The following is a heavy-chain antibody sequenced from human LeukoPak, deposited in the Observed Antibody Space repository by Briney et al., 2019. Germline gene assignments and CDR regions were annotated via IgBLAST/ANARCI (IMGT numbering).Heavy chain of an antibody. V-gene: IGHV4-59*01. D-gene: IGHD6-13*01. CDR2: IYYSGST. Sequence: GSLRLSCAASGFTFSSYGMSWIRQPPGKGLEWIGYIYYSGSTNYNPSLKSRVTISVDTSKNQFSLKLSSVTAADTAVYYCARVSRKYSSSWYVPAAFSLRDYYYYYMDVWGKGTTVTVSS. CDR1: GFTFSSYG. CDR3: ARVSRKYSSSWYVPAAFSLRDYYYYYMDV. J-gene: IGHJ6*03.